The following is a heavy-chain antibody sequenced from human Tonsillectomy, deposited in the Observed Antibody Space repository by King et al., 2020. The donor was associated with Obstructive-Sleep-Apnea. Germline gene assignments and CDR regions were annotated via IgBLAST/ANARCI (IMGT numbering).Heavy chain of an antibody. CDR2: INHSGGT. CDR1: GGSLSGYY. Sequence: VQLQQWGAGLLKPSETLSLTCAVYGGSLSGYYWSWIRQPPGKGLEWIGGINHSGGTNYNPSLKSRVTISGDTPKNQFSLKVTSVTAADTAVYYCAREKSSSWDPFDFWGRGTLVTVSP. J-gene: IGHJ4*02. V-gene: IGHV4-34*01. CDR3: AREKSSSWDPFDF. D-gene: IGHD2-15*01.